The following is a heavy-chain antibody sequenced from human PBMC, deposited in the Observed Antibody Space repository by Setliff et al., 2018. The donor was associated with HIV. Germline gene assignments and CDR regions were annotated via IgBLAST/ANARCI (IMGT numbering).Heavy chain of an antibody. Sequence: SVKVSCKASGGTFTNSAIGWVRQAPGQGLEWMGAIVPILGIANSAQKFQGRVTITTDESTNTAYMELSSLRSENTAVYYCARIPTGGAFDIWGQGTVVTVSS. CDR3: ARIPTGGAFDI. V-gene: IGHV1-69*10. J-gene: IGHJ3*02. CDR2: IVPILGIA. D-gene: IGHD7-27*01. CDR1: GGTFTNSA.